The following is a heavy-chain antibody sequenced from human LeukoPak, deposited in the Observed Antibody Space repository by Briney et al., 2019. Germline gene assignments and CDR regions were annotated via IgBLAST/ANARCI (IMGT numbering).Heavy chain of an antibody. J-gene: IGHJ4*02. CDR1: GGSISSYY. CDR3: ARVDYYDSSGYLPDY. Sequence: PSETLSLTCTVSGGSISSYYWSWIRQPPGKGLEWIGYIYYSGSTNYNPSLKSRVTISVDTSKSQFSLKLSSVTAADTAVYYCARVDYYDSSGYLPDYWGQGTLVTVSS. D-gene: IGHD3-22*01. CDR2: IYYSGST. V-gene: IGHV4-59*01.